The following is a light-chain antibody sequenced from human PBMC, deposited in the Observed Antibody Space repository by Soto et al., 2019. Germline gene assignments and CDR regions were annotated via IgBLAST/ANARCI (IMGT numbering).Light chain of an antibody. J-gene: IGKJ3*01. CDR1: QSSSNSY. CDR2: GAS. CDR3: QQYGTTRFT. Sequence: ELVFTQSPGTLYLSPGERATLSCRARQSSSNSYLAWYQKKPGQAPRLLVYGASARATGIPDRFSGSGSGTYFTLIISSLESEDFAVYYCQQYGTTRFTFGPGTKGDI. V-gene: IGKV3-20*01.